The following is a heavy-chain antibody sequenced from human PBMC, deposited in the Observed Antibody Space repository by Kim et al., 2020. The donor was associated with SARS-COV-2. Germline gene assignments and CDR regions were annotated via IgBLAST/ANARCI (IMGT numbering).Heavy chain of an antibody. D-gene: IGHD6-13*01. CDR3: ARDPYRSGTKYFDL. CDR2: IYTSGST. Sequence: SETLSLTCTVSGGSISSYYWSWIRQPAGKGLEWIGRIYTSGSTNYNPSLKSRVTMSVDTSKNQFSLKLSSVTAADTAVYYCARDPYRSGTKYFDLWGRGTLVTVSS. CDR1: GGSISSYY. J-gene: IGHJ2*01. V-gene: IGHV4-4*07.